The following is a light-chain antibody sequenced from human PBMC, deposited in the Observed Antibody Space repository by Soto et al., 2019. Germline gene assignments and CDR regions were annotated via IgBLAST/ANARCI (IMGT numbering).Light chain of an antibody. CDR1: QIVSSY. Sequence: EILLTQSPSTLSLSPGERSTLSCRASQIVSSYLGWYQQKPGKAPRLLIYDASSWASGIPARFSGSGSGTDFTLTISSLQPEDFAVYYCQHRSSSPLTFGGGTRVDIK. CDR2: DAS. J-gene: IGKJ4*01. V-gene: IGKV3-11*01. CDR3: QHRSSSPLT.